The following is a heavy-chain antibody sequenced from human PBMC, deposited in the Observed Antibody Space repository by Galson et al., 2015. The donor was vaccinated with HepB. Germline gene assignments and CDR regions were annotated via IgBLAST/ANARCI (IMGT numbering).Heavy chain of an antibody. CDR1: GFTFTSSA. D-gene: IGHD3-22*01. CDR3: AADPELHYYDSSGPPLGAFDI. V-gene: IGHV1-58*01. J-gene: IGHJ3*02. Sequence: SVKVSCKASGFTFTSSAVQWVRQARGQRLEWIGWIVVGSGNTNYAQKFQERVTITRDMSTSTAYMELSSLRSEDTAVYYCAADPELHYYDSSGPPLGAFDIWGQGTMVTVSS. CDR2: IVVGSGNT.